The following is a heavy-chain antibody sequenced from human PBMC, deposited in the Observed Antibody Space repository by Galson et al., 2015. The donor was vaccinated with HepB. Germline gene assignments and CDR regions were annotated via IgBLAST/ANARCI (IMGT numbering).Heavy chain of an antibody. V-gene: IGHV3-30-3*01. D-gene: IGHD3-10*01. J-gene: IGHJ4*02. CDR3: AREEERSGSFDY. CDR1: GFTFSSYA. CDR2: ISYDGSNK. Sequence: SLRLSCAASGFTFSSYAMHWVRQAPGKGLEWVAVISYDGSNKYYADSVKGRFTISRDNSKNTLYLQMNSLRAEDTAVYYCAREEERSGSFDYWGQGTLVTVSS.